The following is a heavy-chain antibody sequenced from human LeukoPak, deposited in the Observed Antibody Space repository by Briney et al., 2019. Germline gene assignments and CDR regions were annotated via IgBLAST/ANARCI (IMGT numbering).Heavy chain of an antibody. CDR1: GGSFSGYY. CDR3: ARAEMATIKGGYFDI. J-gene: IGHJ3*02. V-gene: IGHV4-34*01. D-gene: IGHD5-24*01. CDR2: INHSGST. Sequence: SSETLSLTCAVYGGSFSGYYWSWIRQPPGKGLEWIGEINHSGSTNYNPSLKSRVTISVDTSKNQFSLKLSSVTAADTAVYYCARAEMATIKGGYFDIWGQGTMVTVSS.